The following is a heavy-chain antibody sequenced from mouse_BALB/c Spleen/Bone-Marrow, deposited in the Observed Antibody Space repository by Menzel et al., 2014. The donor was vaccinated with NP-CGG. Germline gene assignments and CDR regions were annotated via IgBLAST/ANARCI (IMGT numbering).Heavy chain of an antibody. CDR2: ILPGSGST. CDR1: GYTFSNYW. V-gene: IGHV1-9*01. CDR3: ARVIYWYFDV. J-gene: IGHJ1*01. Sequence: QVQLQQSGAELMKPGASVKISCMATGYTFSNYWIDWIRQRPGHGLEWIGEILPGSGSTDYNENFKGKAIFTADTSSNTAYMQLSSLTSADSAVYYCARVIYWYFDVWGAGTTVTVSS.